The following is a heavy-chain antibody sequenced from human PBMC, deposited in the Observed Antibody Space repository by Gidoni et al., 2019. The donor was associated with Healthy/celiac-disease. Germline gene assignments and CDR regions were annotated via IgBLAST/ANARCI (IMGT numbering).Heavy chain of an antibody. CDR1: GFTFSSYA. CDR3: AKAHGRIVGATGWFDP. CDR2: ISGSGGST. D-gene: IGHD1-26*01. Sequence: EVQLLESGGGLVQPGGSLRLSCSASGFTFSSYAMSWVRQAPGKGLEWVSAISGSGGSTYYADSVKGRFTISRDNSKNTLYLQMNSLRAEDTAVYYCAKAHGRIVGATGWFDPWGQGTLVTVSS. V-gene: IGHV3-23*01. J-gene: IGHJ5*02.